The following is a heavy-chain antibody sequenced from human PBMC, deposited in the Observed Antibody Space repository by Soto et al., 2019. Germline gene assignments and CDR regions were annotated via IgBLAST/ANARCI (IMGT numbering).Heavy chain of an antibody. D-gene: IGHD2-15*01. J-gene: IGHJ3*02. V-gene: IGHV1-46*01. CDR3: ARSHCSGGSCYLGAFDI. Sequence: ASVKVSCKASGYTFINFFIHWVRQAPGQGLEWVGIINPSGGATTYPQKFQGRVTMTRDTSTSTVYMDVSSLRFDDTAVYYCARSHCSGGSCYLGAFDIWGQGTMVTVTS. CDR1: GYTFINFF. CDR2: INPSGGAT.